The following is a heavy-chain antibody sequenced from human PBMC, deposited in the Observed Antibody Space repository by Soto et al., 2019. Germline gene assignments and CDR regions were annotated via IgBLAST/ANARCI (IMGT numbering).Heavy chain of an antibody. J-gene: IGHJ6*02. D-gene: IGHD3-3*01. CDR2: IKSKTDGGTT. V-gene: IGHV3-15*01. CDR1: GFTFSNAW. Sequence: SLRLSCAASGFTFSNAWMSWVRQAPGKGLEWVGRIKSKTDGGTTDYAAPVKGRFTISRDDSKNTLYLQMDSLKTEDTAVYYCTTGVNSRGMDVWGQGTKVTVS. CDR3: TTGVNSRGMDV.